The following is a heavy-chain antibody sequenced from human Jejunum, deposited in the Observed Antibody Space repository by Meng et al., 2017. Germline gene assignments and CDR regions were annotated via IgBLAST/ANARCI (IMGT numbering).Heavy chain of an antibody. V-gene: IGHV1-46*01. J-gene: IGHJ4*02. Sequence: HVLLVHAWSEVKKPLAPMNVSCKSSEYMFSNYYPPWIRQAPVQGLDWLGVINPGVGSTNNAQKFQGRVTMTRDTSANTVYMELGSLKSEDTAVYYCVREFRGGYFDYWGQGTLVTVSS. CDR2: INPGVGST. D-gene: IGHD3-16*01. CDR1: EYMFSNYY. CDR3: VREFRGGYFDY.